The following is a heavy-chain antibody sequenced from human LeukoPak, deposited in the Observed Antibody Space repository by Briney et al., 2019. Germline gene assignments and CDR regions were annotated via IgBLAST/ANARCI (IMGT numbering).Heavy chain of an antibody. CDR1: GFTFSSYS. D-gene: IGHD3-22*01. CDR2: ISSSSSTI. Sequence: PGGSLRLSCAASGFTFSSYSMNWVRQAPGKGLERVSYISSSSSTIYYADSVKGRFTISRDNAKNSLYLQMNSLRAEDTAVYYCARDRLTGYYYDSSGYFYWGQGTLVTVSS. J-gene: IGHJ4*02. CDR3: ARDRLTGYYYDSSGYFY. V-gene: IGHV3-48*01.